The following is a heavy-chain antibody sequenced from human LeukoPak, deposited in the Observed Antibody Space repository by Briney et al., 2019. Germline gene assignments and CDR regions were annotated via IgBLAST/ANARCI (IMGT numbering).Heavy chain of an antibody. CDR3: ARDHIVVVPAAIGY. J-gene: IGHJ4*02. CDR2: ISAYNGNT. V-gene: IGHV1-18*01. CDR1: GYTFTSYG. D-gene: IGHD2-2*01. Sequence: GASVKVSCKASGYTFTSYGISWVRQAPGQGLEWMGWISAYNGNTNYAQKLQGRVTMTTDTSTSTAYMELRSLRSDGTAVYYCARDHIVVVPAAIGYWGQGTLVTVSS.